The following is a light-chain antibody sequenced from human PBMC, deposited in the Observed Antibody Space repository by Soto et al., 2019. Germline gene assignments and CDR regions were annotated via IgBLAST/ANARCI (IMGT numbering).Light chain of an antibody. J-gene: IGKJ2*01. Sequence: DIQMTQSPSTLSASVGDRVTITCRASQSISSWLAWYQQKPGKAPKLLIYKASSLESGVPSRFSGSGSGKEFTITISSLQPDDFATYYCQQYNSYSYTFGQGTKLEIK. CDR2: KAS. CDR1: QSISSW. CDR3: QQYNSYSYT. V-gene: IGKV1-5*03.